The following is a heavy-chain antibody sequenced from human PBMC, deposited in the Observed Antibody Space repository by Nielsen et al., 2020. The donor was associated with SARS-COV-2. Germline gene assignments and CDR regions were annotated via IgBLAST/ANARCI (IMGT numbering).Heavy chain of an antibody. Sequence: LRLSCTVSGGSISSGGYYWSWIRQHPGKGLEWIGYIYYSGSTYYNPSLKSRVTISVDTSKNQFSLKLSSVTAADTAVYYCARGDKFIVVVTDYYGMDVWGQGTTVTVSS. J-gene: IGHJ6*02. CDR3: ARGDKFIVVVTDYYGMDV. V-gene: IGHV4-31*03. CDR2: IYYSGST. D-gene: IGHD2-21*02. CDR1: GGSISSGGYY.